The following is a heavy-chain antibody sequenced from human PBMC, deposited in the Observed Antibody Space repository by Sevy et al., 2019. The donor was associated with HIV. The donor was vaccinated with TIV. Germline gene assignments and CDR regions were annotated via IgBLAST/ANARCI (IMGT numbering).Heavy chain of an antibody. J-gene: IGHJ5*02. D-gene: IGHD2-2*01. V-gene: IGHV4-61*01. CDR1: GGSVSSGSYY. Sequence: SDTLSLTCTVSGGSVSSGSYYWSWIRQPPGKGLEWIGYIYYSGSTNYNPSLKSRVTISVDTSKNQFSLKLSSVTAADTAVYYCARVVVAGYCSSTSCDNWFDPWGQGTLVTVSS. CDR3: ARVVVAGYCSSTSCDNWFDP. CDR2: IYYSGST.